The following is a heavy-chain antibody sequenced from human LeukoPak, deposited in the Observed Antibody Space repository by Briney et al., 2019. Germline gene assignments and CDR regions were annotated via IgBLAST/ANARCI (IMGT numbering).Heavy chain of an antibody. Sequence: ASVKVSCKASNYNFNDYTINWVRQAAGQGLEWMGLISPKNGDTNPAQRFQGRVTMTTETSTTTAYMDLRNLTSDDTAVYFCARGPLYGDYYCDFWGQGTLVTVSS. CDR3: ARGPLYGDYYCDF. D-gene: IGHD4-17*01. J-gene: IGHJ4*02. CDR2: ISPKNGDT. V-gene: IGHV1-18*01. CDR1: NYNFNDYT.